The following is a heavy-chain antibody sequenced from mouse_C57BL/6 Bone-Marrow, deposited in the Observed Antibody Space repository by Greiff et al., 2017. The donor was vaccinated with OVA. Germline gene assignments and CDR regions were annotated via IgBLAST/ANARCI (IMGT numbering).Heavy chain of an antibody. CDR2: INPSSGYT. D-gene: IGHD1-1*02. J-gene: IGHJ1*03. Sequence: QVQLQQSGAELAQPGASVKLSCKASGYTFTSYWMHWVKQRPGQGLEWIGYINPSSGYTKYNQKFKAKATLTADKSSSTAYMQLSSLTYEDSAVYYCARGGSPYWYFDVWGTGTTVTVSS. V-gene: IGHV1-7*01. CDR1: GYTFTSYW. CDR3: ARGGSPYWYFDV.